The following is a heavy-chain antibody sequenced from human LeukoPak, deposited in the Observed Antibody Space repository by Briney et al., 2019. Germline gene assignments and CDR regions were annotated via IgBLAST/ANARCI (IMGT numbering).Heavy chain of an antibody. J-gene: IGHJ4*02. CDR2: INHSGST. Sequence: SETLSLTCAVYGGSFSGYYWSWIRQPPGKGLEWIGEINHSGSTNYNPTLTSRVTITVDTSKNQFSLKLSSVTAADTAVYYCASRRGYYGSGTPPDWGQGTLVTVS. D-gene: IGHD3-10*01. V-gene: IGHV4-34*01. CDR3: ASRRGYYGSGTPPD. CDR1: GGSFSGYY.